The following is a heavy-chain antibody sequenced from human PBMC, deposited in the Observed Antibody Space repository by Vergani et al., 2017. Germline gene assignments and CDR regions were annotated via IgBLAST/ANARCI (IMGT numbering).Heavy chain of an antibody. J-gene: IGHJ4*02. CDR3: ARVVSTNSRIAVAGKLDY. CDR2: ISHSGYT. D-gene: IGHD6-19*01. CDR1: GYSISSGYY. Sequence: QVQLQESGPGLLKPSETLSLTCTVSGYSISSGYYWGWIRQPPGKGLEWIGSISHSGYTFYSPSLKSRVTISVDTSKNQFSLKLSSVTAADTAVYYCARVVSTNSRIAVAGKLDYWGQGTLATVSS. V-gene: IGHV4-38-2*02.